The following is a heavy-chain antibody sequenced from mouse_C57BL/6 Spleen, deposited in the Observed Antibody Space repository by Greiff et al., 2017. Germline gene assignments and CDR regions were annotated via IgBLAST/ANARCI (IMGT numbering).Heavy chain of an antibody. J-gene: IGHJ1*03. CDR2: IYPSDSET. CDR3: ARDYGRESRGYFDV. Sequence: QVQLQQPGAELVRPGSSVKLSCKASGYTFTSYWMDWVKQRPGQGLEWIGNIYPSDSETHYNQKFKDKATLTVDKSSSTAYMQLSSLTSEDSAVYYCARDYGRESRGYFDVWGTGTTVTVSS. V-gene: IGHV1-61*01. CDR1: GYTFTSYW. D-gene: IGHD1-1*01.